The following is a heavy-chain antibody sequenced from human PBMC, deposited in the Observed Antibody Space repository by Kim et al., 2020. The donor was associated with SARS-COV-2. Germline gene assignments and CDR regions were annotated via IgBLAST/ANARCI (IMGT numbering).Heavy chain of an antibody. CDR2: IGTAGDT. CDR3: ARGGGLVESSYYYYYYGMDV. V-gene: IGHV3-13*04. J-gene: IGHJ6*01. D-gene: IGHD2-2*01. Sequence: GGSLRLSCAASGFTFSSYDMHWVRQATGKGLEWVSAIGTAGDTYYPGSVKGRFTISRENAKNSLYLQMNSLRAGDTAVYYCARGGGLVESSYYYYYYGMDVWGQGTTVTVSS. CDR1: GFTFSSYD.